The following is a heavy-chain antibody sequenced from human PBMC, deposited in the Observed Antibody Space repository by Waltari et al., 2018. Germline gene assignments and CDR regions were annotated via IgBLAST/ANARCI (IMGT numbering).Heavy chain of an antibody. J-gene: IGHJ2*01. CDR3: ARQFSEGGGESHWYMDL. CDR1: GFTFSNFA. CDR2: ISANGAGT. D-gene: IGHD3-16*01. Sequence: EVQLLDSGGGLVQPGGSLRLSCAASGFTSGFTFSNFAINWVRQAPGKGLEWVSVISANGAGTWYADSVRGRFTISRDNSRNTLYLQMNSLIVEDTATYYCARQFSEGGGESHWYMDLWGRGTLVTVSS. V-gene: IGHV3-23*01.